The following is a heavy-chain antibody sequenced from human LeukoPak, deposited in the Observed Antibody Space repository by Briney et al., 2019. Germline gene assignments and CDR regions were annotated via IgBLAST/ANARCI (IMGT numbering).Heavy chain of an antibody. D-gene: IGHD2-2*01. CDR2: ISAYNGNT. Sequence: ASVKVSCKASGYTFTSYGISWVRQAPGQGLEWMGWISAYNGNTNYAQKLQGRVTMTTDTSTSTAYMGLRSLRSDDTAVYYCARERVVVVPAVGPYYYGMDVWGQGTTVTVSS. CDR1: GYTFTSYG. V-gene: IGHV1-18*01. J-gene: IGHJ6*02. CDR3: ARERVVVVPAVGPYYYGMDV.